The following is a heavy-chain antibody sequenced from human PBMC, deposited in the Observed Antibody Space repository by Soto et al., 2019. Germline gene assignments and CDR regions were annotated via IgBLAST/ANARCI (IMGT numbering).Heavy chain of an antibody. CDR2: FDPEDGET. J-gene: IGHJ4*02. D-gene: IGHD3-22*01. Sequence: APVKVSCKVSGYTLTELSMHWVRQAPGKGLEWMGGFDPEDGETIYAQKFQGRVTMTEDTSTDTAYMELSSLRSEDTAVYYCATHGAYDSSGYYYIFDYWGQGTLVTVSS. CDR3: ATHGAYDSSGYYYIFDY. V-gene: IGHV1-24*01. CDR1: GYTLTELS.